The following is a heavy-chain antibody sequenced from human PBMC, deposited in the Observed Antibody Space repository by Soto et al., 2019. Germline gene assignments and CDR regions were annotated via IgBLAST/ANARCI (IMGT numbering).Heavy chain of an antibody. D-gene: IGHD2-8*01. CDR3: ARVRNNNDKRLDV. Sequence: QEQLVESEGGMVHPGTSLRLSCVTSGITLAAHGMHWVRQAPGKGLEWVALSWYDGKTFYGDSVKGRFTISRDTSTVFLDMRSLRPDDTAVYFCARVRNNNDKRLDVWGQGTTVIVS. CDR1: GITLAAHG. J-gene: IGHJ6*02. CDR2: SWYDGKT. V-gene: IGHV3-33*01.